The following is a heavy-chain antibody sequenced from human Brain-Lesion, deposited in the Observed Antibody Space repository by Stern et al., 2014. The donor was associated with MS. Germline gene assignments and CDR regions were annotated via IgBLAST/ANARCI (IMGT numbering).Heavy chain of an antibody. CDR1: GFTFTSST. J-gene: IGHJ4*02. Sequence: QLVESGPEMKKPGTSVNVSCKASGFTFTSSTVQWVRQAPGKRLEWIGWIVAGTGKANYAQKFQGRVTISRDLSTDTAYMELSSLRSDDTAIYYCAAVSTWGPWGQGTPVTVSS. D-gene: IGHD3-16*01. V-gene: IGHV1-58*03. CDR2: IVAGTGKA. CDR3: AAVSTWGP.